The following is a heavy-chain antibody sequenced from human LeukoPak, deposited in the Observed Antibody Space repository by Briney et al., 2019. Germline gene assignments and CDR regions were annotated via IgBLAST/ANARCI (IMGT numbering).Heavy chain of an antibody. CDR1: GSTFSSYW. D-gene: IGHD3-22*01. V-gene: IGHV3-74*01. J-gene: IGHJ5*02. Sequence: QSGGSLRLSCAASGSTFSSYWMHWVRQGPGKGLVWVSQINGDGSSTTYADSVKGRFTISRDKAKNTLYLQMNSLQTEDTAVYYCTTDFYDSTWGQGTLVTVSS. CDR2: INGDGSST. CDR3: TTDFYDST.